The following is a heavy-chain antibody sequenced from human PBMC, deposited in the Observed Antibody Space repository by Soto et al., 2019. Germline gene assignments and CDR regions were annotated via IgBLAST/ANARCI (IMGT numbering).Heavy chain of an antibody. CDR1: GFTFSSYW. J-gene: IGHJ1*01. CDR2: ISTDASST. V-gene: IGHV3-74*01. Sequence: EVQLVESGGGLVQPGGSLRLSCAASGFTFSSYWMHWVRQAPGKGLVWVSSISTDASSTSYADPVKGRFTISRDNAKNTFYLQMNCVRAEDTAVYYCARLPNKSPQNWGQGTLVIVSP. CDR3: ARLPNKSPQN.